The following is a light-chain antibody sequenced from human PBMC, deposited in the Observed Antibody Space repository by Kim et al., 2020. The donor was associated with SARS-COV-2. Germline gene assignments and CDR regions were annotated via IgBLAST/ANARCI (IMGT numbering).Light chain of an antibody. Sequence: QSVLTQPASVSGSPGQSITISCTGTSSDVGGYNYVSWYQQHPGKAPKLMIYDVSNRPSGVSNRFSGSKSGNKASLTISGLQAEDEADYYCSSYTSSSTYVFGTGTKVTVL. CDR1: SSDVGGYNY. J-gene: IGLJ1*01. CDR2: DVS. V-gene: IGLV2-14*03. CDR3: SSYTSSSTYV.